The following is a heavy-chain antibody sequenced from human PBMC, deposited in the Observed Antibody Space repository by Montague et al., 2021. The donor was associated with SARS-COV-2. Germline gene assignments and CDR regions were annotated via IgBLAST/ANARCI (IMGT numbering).Heavy chain of an antibody. D-gene: IGHD3-3*01. J-gene: IGHJ4*02. V-gene: IGHV2-70*01. CDR2: IDWDDDK. CDR3: ARSFSIFGVVIIPAYFDY. Sequence: PALVKPTPTLTLTCTFSGFSLSTSGMCVSWIRQPPGKALEWLALIDWDDDKYYSTSLRTRLTISKDTSKNQVVLTMTNMDPVDTATYYCARSFSIFGVVIIPAYFDYWGQGTLDTVSS. CDR1: GFSLSTSGMC.